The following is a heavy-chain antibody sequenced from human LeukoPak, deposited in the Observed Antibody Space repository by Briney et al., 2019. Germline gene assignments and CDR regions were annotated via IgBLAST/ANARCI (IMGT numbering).Heavy chain of an antibody. CDR3: ARDAQIQLWLKDAFDI. V-gene: IGHV1-2*02. Sequence: ASVKVSCKASGYTFTSYYMHWVRQAPGQGLEWMGWINPNSGGTNYAQKFQGRVTITRDTSISTAYMELSRLRSDDTAVYYCARDAQIQLWLKDAFDIWGQGTMVTVSS. J-gene: IGHJ3*02. CDR1: GYTFTSYY. D-gene: IGHD5-18*01. CDR2: INPNSGGT.